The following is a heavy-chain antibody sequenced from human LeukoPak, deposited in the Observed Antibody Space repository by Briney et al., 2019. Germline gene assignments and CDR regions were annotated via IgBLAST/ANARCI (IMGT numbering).Heavy chain of an antibody. CDR2: VSYDGSNK. CDR3: GKDKTWLQLLIDH. CDR1: GFTFTSYG. Sequence: GGSLRLSCAASGFTFTSYGMHWVRQAPGKGLEWVAAVSYDGSNKYYADSVKGRFTISRDNSKNTLYLQMDGLRADDTAVYFCGKDKTWLQLLIDHWGQGTLVTVSS. V-gene: IGHV3-30*18. D-gene: IGHD5-24*01. J-gene: IGHJ4*02.